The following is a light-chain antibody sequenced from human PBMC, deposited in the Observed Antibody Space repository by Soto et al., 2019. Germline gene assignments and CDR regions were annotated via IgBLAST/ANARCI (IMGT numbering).Light chain of an antibody. Sequence: EIVLTQSPGTLSLSPGERATLSCRASQSVTSNYLAWYQQKPGQAPSLLIYSASSRATGIPDRFSGSGSGTDFTLTISRLEPEDFAVYYCRQYGSSPLTYTFGQGTKLEI. CDR1: QSVTSNY. J-gene: IGKJ2*01. CDR2: SAS. CDR3: RQYGSSPLTYT. V-gene: IGKV3-20*01.